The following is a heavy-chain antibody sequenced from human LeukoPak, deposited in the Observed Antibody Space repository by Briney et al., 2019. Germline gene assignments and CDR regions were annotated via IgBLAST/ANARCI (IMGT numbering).Heavy chain of an antibody. J-gene: IGHJ4*02. CDR3: ARHLDYYGSGTYEF. Sequence: SETLSLTCTVSGGSIAGFSWSWIRQPPGKGLEWIGYISYSGSTNYNPSLKSRVTISVDASKNQFSLSLSSVTAADTAVYYCARHLDYYGSGTYEFWGQETLVTVSS. CDR1: GGSIAGFS. CDR2: ISYSGST. V-gene: IGHV4-59*08. D-gene: IGHD3-10*01.